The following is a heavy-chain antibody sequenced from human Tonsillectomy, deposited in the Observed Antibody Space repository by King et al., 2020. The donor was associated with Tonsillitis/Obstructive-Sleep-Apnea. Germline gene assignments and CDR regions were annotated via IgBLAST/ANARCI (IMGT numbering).Heavy chain of an antibody. CDR1: GCIFISYS. CDR2: ISSDTTNI. V-gene: IGHV3-48*02. CDR3: VGEGGGHSHDY. Sequence: VQLVESGGGLVQPGGSLRLSCAASGCIFISYSMNWVRRAPGKGLEWGSFISSDTTNIYYADSVKGRFTISRDNAKNSLYLQMNTLRDEDTAVYYCVGEGGGHSHDYWGQGTLVTVSS. J-gene: IGHJ4*02. D-gene: IGHD4-23*01.